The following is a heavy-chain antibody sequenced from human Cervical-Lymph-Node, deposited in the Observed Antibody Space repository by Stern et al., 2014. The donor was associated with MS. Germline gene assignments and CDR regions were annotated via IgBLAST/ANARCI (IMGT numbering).Heavy chain of an antibody. Sequence: QVQLQESGPGLVRPSGTLSLTCAVSGGSISTSNWWSWVRQSPGKGLEWIGEIAHSGYTTPNPSLKSRVTMSVDKSKNQFSLRLTSVXXXDTGVYYCARREVFFYYGMDVWGQGTSVTVSS. J-gene: IGHJ6*02. CDR2: IAHSGYT. CDR3: ARREVFFYYGMDV. V-gene: IGHV4-4*02. D-gene: IGHD1-26*01. CDR1: GGSISTSNW.